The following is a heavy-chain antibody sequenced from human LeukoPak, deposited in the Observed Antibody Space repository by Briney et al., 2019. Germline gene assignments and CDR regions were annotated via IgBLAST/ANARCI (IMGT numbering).Heavy chain of an antibody. V-gene: IGHV3-23*01. D-gene: IGHD3-10*01. CDR2: ISGSGGST. J-gene: IGHJ4*02. CDR3: AKVSQGSAWHLFDY. Sequence: PGGSLRLSCAASGFTFSTYAMTWVRQAPGKGLEWVSGISGSGGSTYYADSVRGRFTISRDNSKNTVSLQMNSLRAEDTAIYYCAKVSQGSAWHLFDYWGQGTLVTVSS. CDR1: GFTFSTYA.